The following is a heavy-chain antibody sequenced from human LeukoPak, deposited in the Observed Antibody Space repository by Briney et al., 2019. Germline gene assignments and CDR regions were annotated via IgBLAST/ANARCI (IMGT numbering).Heavy chain of an antibody. D-gene: IGHD1-20*01. V-gene: IGHV1-8*01. CDR3: ARGRGLTGTTSYFDY. J-gene: IGHJ4*02. Sequence: GASVKLSCKASGYTFTSYDINWVRQATGQGLEWMGWMNPNSGNTGYAQKFQGRVTMTRNTSISTTYMELSSLRSEDTAVYYCARGRGLTGTTSYFDYWGQGTLVTVSS. CDR1: GYTFTSYD. CDR2: MNPNSGNT.